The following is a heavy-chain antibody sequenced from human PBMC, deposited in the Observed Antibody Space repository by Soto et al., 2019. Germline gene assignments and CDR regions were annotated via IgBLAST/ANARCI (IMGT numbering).Heavy chain of an antibody. CDR1: GGSISSYY. V-gene: IGHV4-59*01. Sequence: SETLSLTCTVSGGSISSYYWNWIRQPPGKGLEWIGYIYHSGITNSNPSLKSRVTISINTSKNQFSLKLTSVTAADTAVYYCASLHDFWSGYSWFDSWGQGTLVTVSS. CDR2: IYHSGIT. J-gene: IGHJ5*01. D-gene: IGHD3-3*01. CDR3: ASLHDFWSGYSWFDS.